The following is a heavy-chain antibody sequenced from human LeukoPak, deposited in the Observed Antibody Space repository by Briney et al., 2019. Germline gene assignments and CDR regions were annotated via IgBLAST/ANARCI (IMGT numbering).Heavy chain of an antibody. CDR2: IYHSGST. J-gene: IGHJ3*02. CDR1: GGSISSSNW. Sequence: SGTLSLTCAVSGGSISSSNWWSWVRQPPGKGLEWIGEIYHSGSTNYNPSLKGRVTISVDKSKNQFSLKLSSVTAADTAVYYCARDRPRLTITIFGQGAGAFDIWGQGTMVTVSS. CDR3: ARDRPRLTITIFGQGAGAFDI. V-gene: IGHV4-4*02. D-gene: IGHD3-9*01.